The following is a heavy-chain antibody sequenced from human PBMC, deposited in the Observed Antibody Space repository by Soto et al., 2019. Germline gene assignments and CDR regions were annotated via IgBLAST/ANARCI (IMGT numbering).Heavy chain of an antibody. CDR2: MNPNSGNT. Sequence: QVQLVQSGAEVKKPGASVKVSCKASGYTFTSYDINWVRQATGQGLEWMGWMNPNSGNTGYAQKFQGRVTMTRNTSISTAYMELSSLRSEDTAVYYWARFTYYDFWSGSLYGMDVWGQGTTVTVSS. V-gene: IGHV1-8*01. CDR3: ARFTYYDFWSGSLYGMDV. J-gene: IGHJ6*02. CDR1: GYTFTSYD. D-gene: IGHD3-3*01.